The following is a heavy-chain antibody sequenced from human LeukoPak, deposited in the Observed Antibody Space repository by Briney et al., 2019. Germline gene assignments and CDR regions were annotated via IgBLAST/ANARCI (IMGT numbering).Heavy chain of an antibody. Sequence: SETLSLTCAVYGGSFSGYYWSWIRQPPGKGLEWIGEINHSGSTNYNPSLKSRVTISVDTSKNQFSLKLSSVTAADTAVYYCARDYSSGWFGYWGQGTLVTVS. CDR3: ARDYSSGWFGY. CDR1: GGSFSGYY. V-gene: IGHV4-34*01. D-gene: IGHD6-19*01. CDR2: INHSGST. J-gene: IGHJ5*01.